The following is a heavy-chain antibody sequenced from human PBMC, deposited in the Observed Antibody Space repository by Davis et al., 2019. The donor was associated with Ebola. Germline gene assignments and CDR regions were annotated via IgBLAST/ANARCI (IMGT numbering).Heavy chain of an antibody. Sequence: SVKVSCKASGGTFSSYAISWVRQAPGQGLEWMGRIIPILGIANYAQKFQGRVTITADKSTSTAYMELSSVRSEDTAVYYCAREDRIAVAGTLFGGYYYYGMDVWGQGTTVTVSS. D-gene: IGHD6-19*01. CDR1: GGTFSSYA. CDR2: IIPILGIA. CDR3: AREDRIAVAGTLFGGYYYYGMDV. J-gene: IGHJ6*02. V-gene: IGHV1-69*04.